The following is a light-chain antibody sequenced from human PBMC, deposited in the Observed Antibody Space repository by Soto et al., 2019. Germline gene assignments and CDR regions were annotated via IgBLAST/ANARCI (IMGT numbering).Light chain of an antibody. J-gene: IGKJ4*01. V-gene: IGKV3-15*01. CDR2: GAS. CDR3: QQYNKFPSLT. CDR1: QSVSSN. Sequence: EIVMTQSPATLSVSPGERATLSCRASQSVSSNLAWYQQKPGQAPRLLIYGASTRATGIPARFSGSGSGTEFTLTISSLQSEDFALYYCQQYNKFPSLTFCGGTKVEIK.